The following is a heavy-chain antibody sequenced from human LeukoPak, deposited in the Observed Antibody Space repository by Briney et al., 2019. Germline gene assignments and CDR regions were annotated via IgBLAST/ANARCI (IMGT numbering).Heavy chain of an antibody. CDR2: ISSSSYI. CDR3: ARGSRLRPLDY. V-gene: IGHV3-21*01. Sequence: GGSLRLSCAASGFTFSSYSMNWVRQAPGKGLEWVSSISSSSYIYYADSVKGRFTITRDNAKNSLYLQMNSLRAEDTAVYYCARGSRLRPLDYWGQGTLVTVSS. J-gene: IGHJ4*02. D-gene: IGHD4-17*01. CDR1: GFTFSSYS.